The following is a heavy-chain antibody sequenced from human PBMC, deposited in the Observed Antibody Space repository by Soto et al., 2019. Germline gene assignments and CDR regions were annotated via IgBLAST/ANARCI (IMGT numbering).Heavy chain of an antibody. D-gene: IGHD1-26*01. CDR2: IYFSGST. CDR1: AGSISSGNFY. CDR3: AHDSHGGNTYFDL. Sequence: QLQESGPGLVRPSETLSLTCTVSAGSISSGNFYWSWIRQPPGTGLEWIGYIYFSGSTSFSPSLKSRLTISLNTSNNQFSLKLTSVTAADTAVYYCAHDSHGGNTYFDLWGQGDLVTGSS. J-gene: IGHJ4*02. V-gene: IGHV4-30-4*01.